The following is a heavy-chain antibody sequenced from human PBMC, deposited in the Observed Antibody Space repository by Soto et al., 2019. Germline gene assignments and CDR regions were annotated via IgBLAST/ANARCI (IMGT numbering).Heavy chain of an antibody. CDR3: ARDRVPAALLGWFGP. D-gene: IGHD2-2*01. Sequence: SETLSLPWSVADGSMIDHGGCLIQKQGKGREWIGYIYYRGSTNYNPSLKSRVTISVDTSKNQFSLKLSSVTAADTAVYYCARDRVPAALLGWFGPWGQRTLGTVSS. J-gene: IGHJ5*02. CDR1: DGSMIDH. V-gene: IGHV4-59*01. CDR2: IYYRGST.